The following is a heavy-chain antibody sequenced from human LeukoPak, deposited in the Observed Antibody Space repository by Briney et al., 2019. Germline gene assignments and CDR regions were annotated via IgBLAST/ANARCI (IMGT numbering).Heavy chain of an antibody. CDR3: AAPYYYDSTGFPSSMDV. J-gene: IGHJ6*02. CDR2: IVVGSGNT. V-gene: IGHV1-58*01. CDR1: GFTFTRSA. D-gene: IGHD3-22*01. Sequence: ASVKVSCKASGFTFTRSAVHWVRQARGQRLEWVGWIVVGSGNTNYAQKFQERVTITRDMSTSTAYMELSSLRSEDRAVYYCAAPYYYDSTGFPSSMDVWGQGTTVTVSS.